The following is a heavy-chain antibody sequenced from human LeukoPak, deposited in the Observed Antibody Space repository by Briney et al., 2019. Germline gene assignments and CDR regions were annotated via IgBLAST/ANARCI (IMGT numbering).Heavy chain of an antibody. CDR1: GFTFSSYW. Sequence: GGSLRLSCVASGFTFSSYWMHWVRQDPRKGLVWVSRINGDGRNINYADSVRGRFTISRDNAKNTLYLQMNTLRVKDTAVYYCASSPYSYGYAAFDIWGQGTMVTVSS. CDR3: ASSPYSYGYAAFDI. CDR2: INGDGRNI. D-gene: IGHD5-18*01. V-gene: IGHV3-74*01. J-gene: IGHJ3*02.